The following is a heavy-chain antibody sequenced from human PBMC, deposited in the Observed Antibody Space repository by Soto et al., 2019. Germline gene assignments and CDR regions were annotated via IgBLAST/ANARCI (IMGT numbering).Heavy chain of an antibody. J-gene: IGHJ5*02. CDR2: ISWNSGDK. Sequence: EVQLLESGGGLVQPGRSLRLSCAASGYTFEDYAMHWVRQAPGKGLEWVSGISWNSGDKGYADSVKGRFTISRDNDKNSLYLQMNSLRAEDTAMYYCPKSTCSAGSCHSGRFDPWGQGTLVTVSS. V-gene: IGHV3-9*01. CDR3: PKSTCSAGSCHSGRFDP. CDR1: GYTFEDYA. D-gene: IGHD2-15*01.